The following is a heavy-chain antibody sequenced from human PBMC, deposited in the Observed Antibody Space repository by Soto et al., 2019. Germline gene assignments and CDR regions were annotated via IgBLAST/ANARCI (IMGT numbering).Heavy chain of an antibody. CDR2: INAGNGNT. CDR3: ARDMGFGLSDY. CDR1: GYTFTSYA. J-gene: IGHJ4*02. Sequence: QVQLVQSRAEVKKPGASVKVSCKASGYTFTSYAMYWVRQAPGQRLEWMGWINAGNGNTKYSQKFQGRVTITRDTSASTDDMELSRLISEDTAVYYCARDMGFGLSDYWGQGTLVTVYS. V-gene: IGHV1-3*01. D-gene: IGHD3-10*01.